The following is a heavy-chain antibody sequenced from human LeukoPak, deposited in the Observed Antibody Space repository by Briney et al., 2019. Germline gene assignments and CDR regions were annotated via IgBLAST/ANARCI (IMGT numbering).Heavy chain of an antibody. J-gene: IGHJ4*02. CDR1: GGSISSYY. D-gene: IGHD6-19*01. V-gene: IGHV4-59*08. CDR3: ARGGVAVVPIDY. Sequence: SETRSLTCTVSGGSISSYYWSWIRQPPAKGMEWIGYIYYSGSTNYNPSLKSRVTISVDTSKNQFSLKLSSVTAADTAVYYCARGGVAVVPIDYWGQGTLVTVSS. CDR2: IYYSGST.